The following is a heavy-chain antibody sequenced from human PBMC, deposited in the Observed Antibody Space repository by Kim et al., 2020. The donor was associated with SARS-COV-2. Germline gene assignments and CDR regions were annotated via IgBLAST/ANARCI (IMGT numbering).Heavy chain of an antibody. J-gene: IGHJ6*02. CDR2: ISGDGGST. CDR1: GFTFDDYA. CDR3: AKDIWFGELLSYYYYYGMDV. V-gene: IGHV3-43*02. D-gene: IGHD3-10*01. Sequence: GGSLRLSCAASGFTFDDYAMHWVRQAPGKGLEWVSLISGDGGSTYYADSVKGRFTISRDNSKNSLYLQMNSLRTEDTALYYCAKDIWFGELLSYYYYYGMDVWGQGTTVTVSS.